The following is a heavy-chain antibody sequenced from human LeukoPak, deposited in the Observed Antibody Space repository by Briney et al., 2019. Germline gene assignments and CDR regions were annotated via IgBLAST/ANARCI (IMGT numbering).Heavy chain of an antibody. J-gene: IGHJ3*02. CDR3: ARGLYYYDSSGSDAFDI. D-gene: IGHD3-22*01. V-gene: IGHV4-34*01. Sequence: SETLCLTCAVYGGSFSGYYWSWIRQPPGKGLEWIGEINHSGSTNYNPSLKSRVTISVDTSKNQFSLKLSSVTAADTAVYYCARGLYYYDSSGSDAFDIWGQGTMVTVSS. CDR2: INHSGST. CDR1: GGSFSGYY.